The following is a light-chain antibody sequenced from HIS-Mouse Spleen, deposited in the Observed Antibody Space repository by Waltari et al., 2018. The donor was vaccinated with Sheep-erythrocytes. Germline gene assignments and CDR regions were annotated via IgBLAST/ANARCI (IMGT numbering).Light chain of an antibody. J-gene: IGLJ3*02. V-gene: IGLV1-36*01. CDR2: YDD. CDR1: SSNIGNNA. CDR3: MQALQTPPT. Sequence: QSVLTQPPSVSEAPRQRVTISCSGSSSNIGNNAVNWYQQLPGKAPKLLIYYDDLLPSGVSDRFSGSGSGTDFTLKISRVEAEDVGVYYCMQALQTPPTFGQGTK.